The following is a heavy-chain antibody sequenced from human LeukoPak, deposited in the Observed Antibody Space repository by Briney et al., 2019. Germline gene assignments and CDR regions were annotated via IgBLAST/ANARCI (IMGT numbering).Heavy chain of an antibody. V-gene: IGHV4-4*07. CDR2: IYTSLTT. J-gene: IGHJ4*02. CDR3: ARGLRSLFDY. Sequence: WIGRIYTSLTTNSNPSLKSRVTISVDTSKNQFSLKLSSVTAADTAVYYCARGLRSLFDYWGQGTLVTVSS. D-gene: IGHD4-17*01.